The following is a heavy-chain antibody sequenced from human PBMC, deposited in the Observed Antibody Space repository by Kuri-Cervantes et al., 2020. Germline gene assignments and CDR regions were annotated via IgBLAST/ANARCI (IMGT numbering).Heavy chain of an antibody. CDR1: GGTFSSYD. V-gene: IGHV1-8*02. Sequence: ASVKVSCKASGGTFSSYDINWVRQATGQGLEWMGWMNPNSGNTGYVQKFQGRVTMTRDTSTSTVYMELSSLRSEDSALYYCASSIAPSGGLGYWGQGTLVTVSS. CDR3: ASSIAPSGGLGY. D-gene: IGHD1-26*01. CDR2: MNPNSGNT. J-gene: IGHJ4*02.